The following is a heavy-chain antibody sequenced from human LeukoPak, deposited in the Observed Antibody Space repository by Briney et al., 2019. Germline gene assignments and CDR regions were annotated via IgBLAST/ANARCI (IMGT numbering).Heavy chain of an antibody. Sequence: GGSLRLSCAASGFAFSSYWLFWVRQAPGKGLEWVANIKQDGSETYYVDSVKGRFTISRDNAKNSLYLQMNSLRVEDTAVYYCTRGGGGSFPHYWGQGTLVTVSS. J-gene: IGHJ4*02. CDR2: IKQDGSET. CDR3: TRGGGGSFPHY. D-gene: IGHD2-21*01. CDR1: GFAFSSYW. V-gene: IGHV3-7*05.